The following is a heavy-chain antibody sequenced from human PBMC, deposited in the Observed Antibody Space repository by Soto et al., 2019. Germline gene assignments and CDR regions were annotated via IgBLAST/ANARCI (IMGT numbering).Heavy chain of an antibody. Sequence: QVQLVQSGAEVKKPGSSVKVSCKASGGTFSSYSINWVRQAPGQGLEWMGEIIPSFGTANYEQKFQGRVTITADQSTSTAYMELSSLRSEDKAVYYCARDGGRHSGGIDYWGQGTLVTVSS. CDR3: ARDGGRHSGGIDY. CDR2: IIPSFGTA. J-gene: IGHJ4*02. CDR1: GGTFSSYS. V-gene: IGHV1-69*01. D-gene: IGHD1-26*01.